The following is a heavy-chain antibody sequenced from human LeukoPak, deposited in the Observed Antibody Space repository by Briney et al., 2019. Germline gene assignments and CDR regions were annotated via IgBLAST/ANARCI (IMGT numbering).Heavy chain of an antibody. CDR1: GYSISSGYY. D-gene: IGHD1-26*01. CDR2: IYHSGST. J-gene: IGHJ4*02. CDR3: ARDFRGAYRYRFLAY. Sequence: SETLSLTCTVSGYSISSGYYWGWIRQPPGKGLEWIGSIYHSGSTYYNPSLKSRVTISVDTSKNQFSLKLSSVTAADTAVYYCARDFRGAYRYRFLAYWGQGTLVTVSS. V-gene: IGHV4-38-2*02.